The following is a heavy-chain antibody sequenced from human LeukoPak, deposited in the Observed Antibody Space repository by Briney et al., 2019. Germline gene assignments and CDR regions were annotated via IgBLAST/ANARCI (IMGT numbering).Heavy chain of an antibody. CDR3: ARDASPKGKFDY. Sequence: GGSLRLSCAASGFSFSTYGMHWVRQAPGKGLEWVALISYDGVVKYYADSVKGRFTISRDNSKNTLYLQMNSLRAEDTAVYYCARDASPKGKFDYWGQGTLVTVSS. V-gene: IGHV3-30*03. CDR2: ISYDGVVK. D-gene: IGHD4-23*01. CDR1: GFSFSTYG. J-gene: IGHJ4*02.